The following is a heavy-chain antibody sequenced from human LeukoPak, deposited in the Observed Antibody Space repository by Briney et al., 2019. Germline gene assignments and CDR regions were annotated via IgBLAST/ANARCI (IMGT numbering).Heavy chain of an antibody. D-gene: IGHD6-13*01. J-gene: IGHJ6*03. CDR1: GYSISSGYF. Sequence: SETLSLTCTVSGYSISSGYFWGWIRQPPGKGLEWIGSIYHSGSTSYNPSLKSRLTISVDTSKNQFSLKLSSVTAADTAVYYCARVSYSSSWYYHYMDVWGKGTTVTVSS. V-gene: IGHV4-38-2*02. CDR3: ARVSYSSSWYYHYMDV. CDR2: IYHSGST.